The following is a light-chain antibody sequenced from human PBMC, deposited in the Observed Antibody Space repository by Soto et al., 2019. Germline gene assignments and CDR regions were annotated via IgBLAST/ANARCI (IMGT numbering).Light chain of an antibody. CDR1: QSVSNNY. CDR3: QQYGTSWWT. J-gene: IGKJ1*01. CDR2: GAS. Sequence: EIVLTQSPGTLSLSPGERATLSCRASQSVSNNYLAWYQQKPGQAPRLLIYGASSRATCIPDRFRGSGSGTDFTLTISRLEPEDFAVYYCQQYGTSWWTFGQGTKVEIK. V-gene: IGKV3-20*01.